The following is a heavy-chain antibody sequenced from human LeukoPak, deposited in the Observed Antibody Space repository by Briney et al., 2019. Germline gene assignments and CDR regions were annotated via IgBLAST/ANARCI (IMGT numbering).Heavy chain of an antibody. D-gene: IGHD3-22*01. Sequence: GGSLRLSCVASGITFSSYWMSWVRQAPGKGLEWVANIKQDGSEKYYVDSVKGRFTISRDNAKNSLYLQMNSLRAEDTAVYYCARCRYDSSGPRWDYWGQGTLVTVSS. CDR2: IKQDGSEK. CDR1: GITFSSYW. V-gene: IGHV3-7*01. J-gene: IGHJ4*02. CDR3: ARCRYDSSGPRWDY.